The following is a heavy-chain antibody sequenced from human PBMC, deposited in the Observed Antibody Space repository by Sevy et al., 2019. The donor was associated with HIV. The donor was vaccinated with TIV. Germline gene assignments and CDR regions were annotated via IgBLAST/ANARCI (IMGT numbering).Heavy chain of an antibody. CDR1: GFTFDDYA. V-gene: IGHV3-9*01. CDR3: AKDWAATNYYYMDV. CDR2: ISWNSGSI. D-gene: IGHD1-7*01. Sequence: GGSLRLSCAASGFTFDDYAMHWVRQAPGKGLEWVSGISWNSGSIGYADSVKGRFTISRDNAKNSLYLQMNSLRAEDTALYYCAKDWAATNYYYMDVWGQGTTVTVSS. J-gene: IGHJ6*03.